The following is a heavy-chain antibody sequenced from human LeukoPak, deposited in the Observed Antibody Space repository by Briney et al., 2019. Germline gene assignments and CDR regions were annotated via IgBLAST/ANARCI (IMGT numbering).Heavy chain of an antibody. CDR2: IYYTGST. Sequence: PSETLSLTCTVSGGSISSYLWSWIRQPPGKGVEWIGYIYYTGSTNYNPSLKSRVTISVDTSKNQFSLKLSSVTAADTAVYYCAAYLGGTYQGYCDFWGPGNQVTVSS. CDR3: AAYLGGTYQGYCDF. V-gene: IGHV4-59*01. J-gene: IGHJ4*02. CDR1: GGSISSYL. D-gene: IGHD1-26*01.